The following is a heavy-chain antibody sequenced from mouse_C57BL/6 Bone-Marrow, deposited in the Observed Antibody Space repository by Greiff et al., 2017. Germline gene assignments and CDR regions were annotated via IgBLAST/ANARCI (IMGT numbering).Heavy chain of an antibody. CDR2: ISTYYGDA. CDR3: AREGVRTVVAPRWYFDV. CDR1: GYTFTDYA. J-gene: IGHJ1*03. Sequence: VMLVESGPELVRPGVSVKISCKGSGYTFTDYAMHWVKQSHAKSLEWIGVISTYYGDASYNQKFKDKATMTVDKSSSTAYMELARLTSEDSAVYYWAREGVRTVVAPRWYFDVWGTGTTVTVSS. D-gene: IGHD1-1*01. V-gene: IGHV1-67*01.